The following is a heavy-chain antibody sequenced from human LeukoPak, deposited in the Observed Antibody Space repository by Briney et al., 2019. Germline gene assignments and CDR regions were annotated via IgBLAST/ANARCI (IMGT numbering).Heavy chain of an antibody. CDR3: ARYSLGYCSSTSCYTNFDY. J-gene: IGHJ4*02. D-gene: IGHD2-2*02. CDR1: GGSLSSGDYY. CDR2: IYYSGST. Sequence: SETLSLTCTVSGGSLSSGDYYWSWVRQPPGTGLEWLGYIYYSGSTYYNPSLKSRVTISVDTSKNQFSLKLSSVTAADTAVYYCARYSLGYCSSTSCYTNFDYWGQGTLVTVSS. V-gene: IGHV4-30-4*01.